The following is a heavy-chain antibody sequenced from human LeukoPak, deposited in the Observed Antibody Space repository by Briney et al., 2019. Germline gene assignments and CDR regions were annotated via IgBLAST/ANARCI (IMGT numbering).Heavy chain of an antibody. CDR1: GGSFSGYY. Sequence: SETLSLTCAVYGGSFSGYYWSWIRQPPGKGLEWIGEINHSGSTNYNPSLKSRVTISVDTSKNQFSLKLSSVTAADTAVYYCARAPGMMATISGPTYYFDYWGQGTLVTVSS. CDR3: ARAPGMMATISGPTYYFDY. V-gene: IGHV4-34*01. CDR2: INHSGST. J-gene: IGHJ4*02. D-gene: IGHD5-24*01.